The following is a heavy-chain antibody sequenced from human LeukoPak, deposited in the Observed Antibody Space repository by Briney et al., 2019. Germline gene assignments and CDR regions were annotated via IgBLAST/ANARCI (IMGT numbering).Heavy chain of an antibody. CDR2: IYYSGST. V-gene: IGHV4-59*01. Sequence: SETLSLTCTVSGGSISSYYWSWIRQPPGKGLEWIGYIYYSGSTNYNPSLKSRVTISVDTSKNQFSLKLSSVTAADTAVYYCARERITMVRGVIRSYYYYYMDVWGKGTTVTISS. J-gene: IGHJ6*03. CDR1: GGSISSYY. CDR3: ARERITMVRGVIRSYYYYYMDV. D-gene: IGHD3-10*01.